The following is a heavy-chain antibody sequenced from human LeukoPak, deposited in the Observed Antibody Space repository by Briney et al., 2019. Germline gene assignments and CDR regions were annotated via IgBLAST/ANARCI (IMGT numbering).Heavy chain of an antibody. CDR2: ISAYNGNT. CDR1: GYTFTSYG. Sequence: ASVKVSCKASGYTFTSYGISWVRQAPGQGLEWMGWISAYNGNTNYAQKFQGRVTMTEDTSTDTAYMELSSLRSEDTAVYYCATPGMWRRYGMDVWGQGTTVTVSS. V-gene: IGHV1-18*01. D-gene: IGHD4-23*01. J-gene: IGHJ6*02. CDR3: ATPGMWRRYGMDV.